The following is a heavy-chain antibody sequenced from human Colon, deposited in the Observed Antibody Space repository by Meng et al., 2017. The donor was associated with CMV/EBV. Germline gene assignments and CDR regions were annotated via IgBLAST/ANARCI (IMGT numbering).Heavy chain of an antibody. J-gene: IGHJ5*02. Sequence: ASVQVSCKASGYTFISYGVNWVRQPPAEGLEWMGWISTFNSNKHYAQKSQDRVTMTTDRSTNTAYWELRAVKADDTAIYFCARAVDGGRSDPWGQGTLVTVSS. D-gene: IGHD3-16*01. CDR2: ISTFNSNK. V-gene: IGHV1-18*01. CDR1: GYTFISYG. CDR3: ARAVDGGRSDP.